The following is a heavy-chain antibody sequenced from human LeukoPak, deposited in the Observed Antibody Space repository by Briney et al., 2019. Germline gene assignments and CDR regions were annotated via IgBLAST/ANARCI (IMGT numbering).Heavy chain of an antibody. J-gene: IGHJ6*02. V-gene: IGHV4-59*01. CDR1: GGSISSYY. CDR2: IYYSGST. CDR3: ARAGIYCSSTSCYRPKYYYYGMDV. Sequence: SETLSLTCTVSGGSISSYYWSWIRQPPGKGLEWIGYIYYSGSTNYNPSLKSRVTISVDTSKNLFSLKLSSVTAADTAVYYCARAGIYCSSTSCYRPKYYYYGMDVWGQGTTVTVSS. D-gene: IGHD2-2*02.